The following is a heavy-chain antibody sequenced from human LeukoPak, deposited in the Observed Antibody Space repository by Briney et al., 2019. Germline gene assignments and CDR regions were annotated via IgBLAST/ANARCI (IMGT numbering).Heavy chain of an antibody. J-gene: IGHJ4*02. D-gene: IGHD5-18*01. Sequence: GGSLRLSCAASGFTFSSYAMSWVRRAPGKGLEWVSAISGSGGSTYYADSVKGRFTNSRDNSKNTLYLQMNSLRAEDTAVYYCAKAVSYGSEDYWGQGTLVTVSS. CDR3: AKAVSYGSEDY. V-gene: IGHV3-23*01. CDR2: ISGSGGST. CDR1: GFTFSSYA.